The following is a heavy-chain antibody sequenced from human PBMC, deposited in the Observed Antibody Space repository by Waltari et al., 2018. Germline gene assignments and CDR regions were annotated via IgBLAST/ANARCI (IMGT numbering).Heavy chain of an antibody. CDR3: ARDPRYSGYGTFDY. CDR1: GGSISSSTW. Sequence: QVQLQESGPGLVKPSGTLSLTCAVSGGSISSSTWWSWVRQPPGKGLELIGEIYHSGSTNYNPSLKSRVTISVDKSKNQFSLKLSSVTAADTAVYYCARDPRYSGYGTFDYWGQGTLVTVSS. J-gene: IGHJ4*02. V-gene: IGHV4-4*02. D-gene: IGHD5-12*01. CDR2: IYHSGST.